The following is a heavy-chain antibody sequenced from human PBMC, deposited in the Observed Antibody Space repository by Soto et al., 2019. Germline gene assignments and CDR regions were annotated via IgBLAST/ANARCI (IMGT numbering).Heavy chain of an antibody. V-gene: IGHV3-21*01. CDR1: GFTFSSYS. Sequence: PGGSLRLSCAASGFTFSSYSMNWVRQAPGKGLEWVSSISSSSSYIYYADSVKGRFTISRDNAKNSLYLQMNSLRAEDTAVYYCARDRPALFYCSSTSCSFDPWGQGTLVTVSS. D-gene: IGHD2-2*01. CDR2: ISSSSSYI. J-gene: IGHJ5*02. CDR3: ARDRPALFYCSSTSCSFDP.